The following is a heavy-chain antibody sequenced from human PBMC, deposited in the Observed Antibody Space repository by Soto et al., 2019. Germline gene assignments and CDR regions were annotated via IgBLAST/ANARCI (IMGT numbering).Heavy chain of an antibody. V-gene: IGHV1-2*02. CDR1: GYTFTGYY. J-gene: IGHJ6*02. CDR3: ARDTGYSGYDKRYYYYGMAV. CDR2: INPNSGGT. D-gene: IGHD5-12*01. Sequence: ASVKVSCKASGYTFTGYYMHWVRQAPGQGLAWMGWINPNSGGTNYAQKFQGRVTMTRDTSISTAYMELGRLRSDDTAVYYCARDTGYSGYDKRYYYYGMAVWGQGTTVTVS.